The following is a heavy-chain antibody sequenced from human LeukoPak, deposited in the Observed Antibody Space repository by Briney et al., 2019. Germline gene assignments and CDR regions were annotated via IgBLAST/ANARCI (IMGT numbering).Heavy chain of an antibody. CDR3: ARGGFVVVPAAPFDY. Sequence: PSETLSLTCTVSGGSISSYYWSCIRQPPGKGLEWIGYIYYSGSTNYNPSLKSRVTISVDTSKNQFSLKLSSVTAADTAVYYCARGGFVVVPAAPFDYWGQGTLVTVSS. V-gene: IGHV4-59*01. CDR2: IYYSGST. J-gene: IGHJ4*02. D-gene: IGHD2-2*01. CDR1: GGSISSYY.